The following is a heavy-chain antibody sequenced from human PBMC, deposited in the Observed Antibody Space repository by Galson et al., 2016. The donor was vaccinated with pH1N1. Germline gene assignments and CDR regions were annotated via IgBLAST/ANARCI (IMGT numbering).Heavy chain of an antibody. Sequence: SETLSLTCSVSGGSISSYYWSYIRQPPGKGLEWIGYIYYNADYSGSTNYNPSLKSRVTISVDTSKNQLSLKLRSVTAADTAVYYCAKSVAARPPYMDVWGKGTTVTVSS. CDR3: AKSVAARPPYMDV. V-gene: IGHV4-59*01. CDR1: GGSISSYY. CDR2: IYYNADYSGST. D-gene: IGHD6-6*01. J-gene: IGHJ6*03.